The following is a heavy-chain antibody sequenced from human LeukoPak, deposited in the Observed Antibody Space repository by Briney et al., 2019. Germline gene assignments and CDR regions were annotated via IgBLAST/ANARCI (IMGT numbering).Heavy chain of an antibody. CDR3: ASEGNYDSSGYSRYNYYYMDV. CDR2: IIPAFGTA. CDR1: GGTFSSYS. V-gene: IGHV1-69*05. J-gene: IGHJ6*03. D-gene: IGHD3-22*01. Sequence: GASVKVSCTGSGGTFSSYSISWVRQAPGQGLEWMGGIIPAFGTAHYAQKFQGRVTFTTDESTTTAYMELRSLRSEDTAVYYCASEGNYDSSGYSRYNYYYMDVWGKGTAVTVSS.